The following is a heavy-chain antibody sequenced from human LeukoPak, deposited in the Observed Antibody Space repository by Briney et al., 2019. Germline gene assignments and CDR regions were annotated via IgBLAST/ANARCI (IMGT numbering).Heavy chain of an antibody. Sequence: SETLSLTCAVYGGSFSGYYWSWIRQPPGKGLEWIGEINHSGSTNYNPSLKSRVTISVDTSKNQFSLKLSSVTAADTAVYYCARGRSTGHIVVVTASSHKFDYWGQGTLLTVSS. D-gene: IGHD2-21*02. J-gene: IGHJ4*02. CDR3: ARGRSTGHIVVVTASSHKFDY. V-gene: IGHV4-34*01. CDR2: INHSGST. CDR1: GGSFSGYY.